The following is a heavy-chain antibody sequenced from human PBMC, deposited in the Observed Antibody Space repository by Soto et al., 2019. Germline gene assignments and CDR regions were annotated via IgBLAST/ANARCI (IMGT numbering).Heavy chain of an antibody. V-gene: IGHV3-23*01. D-gene: IGHD3-3*01. CDR3: AKHGGPSYSYYMDV. CDR2: IRGSGDVT. J-gene: IGHJ6*03. Sequence: EVQLLESGGGLVQPGGSLRLSCAASGFTFRNYAMTWVRQAPGKGLEWVSTIRGSGDVTMYADSVQGRFAISRDNSKNTLYLQMNSLRDEDTAIYHCAKHGGPSYSYYMDVWGKGTTVTVSS. CDR1: GFTFRNYA.